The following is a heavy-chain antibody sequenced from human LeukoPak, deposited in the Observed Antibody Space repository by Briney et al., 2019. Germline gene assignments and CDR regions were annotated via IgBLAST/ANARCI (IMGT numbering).Heavy chain of an antibody. Sequence: QPGGSLRLSCAASGFTFSYYWMHWVRQAPGKGLVWVPRINSEGTSTSFADSVKGRFTVSRDNAKNTLFLQMNSLRAEDTAVYHCVKDHGDYCSSSSCYSGDYGYFQHWGQGTLVTASS. J-gene: IGHJ1*01. V-gene: IGHV3-74*01. CDR3: VKDHGDYCSSSSCYSGDYGYFQH. D-gene: IGHD2-2*01. CDR1: GFTFSYYW. CDR2: INSEGTST.